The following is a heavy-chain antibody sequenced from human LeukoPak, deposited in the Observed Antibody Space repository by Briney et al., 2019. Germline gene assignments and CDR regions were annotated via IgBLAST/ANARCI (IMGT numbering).Heavy chain of an antibody. CDR2: INPNSGGT. CDR1: GYTFTGYY. J-gene: IGHJ4*02. V-gene: IGHV1-2*02. Sequence: ASVKVSCKASGYTFTGYYMHWLRQAPGQGLEWMGWINPNSGGTNYAHKFQGRVTMTRDTSISTAYMELSRLRSDDTAVYYCARDLRGQYYYDSSGYLHWGQGTLVTVSS. CDR3: ARDLRGQYYYDSSGYLH. D-gene: IGHD3-22*01.